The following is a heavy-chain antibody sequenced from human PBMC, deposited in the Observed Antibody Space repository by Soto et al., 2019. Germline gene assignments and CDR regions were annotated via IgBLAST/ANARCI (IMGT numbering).Heavy chain of an antibody. CDR3: ARGVGSGSYYNQYNWFDP. D-gene: IGHD3-10*01. Sequence: ASVKVSRKGAGYTFTNYGSSWVRHATGQGLEWMGWINVYNGNTKYAQKVQGRVTMTTDTSTSTAYMELRSLRSDDTAVYYCARGVGSGSYYNQYNWFDPWGQGTLVTVSS. CDR2: INVYNGNT. J-gene: IGHJ5*02. CDR1: GYTFTNYG. V-gene: IGHV1-18*01.